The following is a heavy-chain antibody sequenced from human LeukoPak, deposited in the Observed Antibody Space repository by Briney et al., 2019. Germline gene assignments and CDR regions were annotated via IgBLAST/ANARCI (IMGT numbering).Heavy chain of an antibody. CDR2: ISAYNGNT. Sequence: GASVKVSCKASGYTFTSYGISWVRQAPGQGLEWMGWISAYNGNTNYAQKLQGRVTMTTDTSTSTAYMELRSLRSDDTAVYYCARSIIVVVPASRYYYYMDVWGKGTTVTVSS. CDR3: ARSIIVVVPASRYYYYMDV. J-gene: IGHJ6*03. D-gene: IGHD2-2*01. CDR1: GYTFTSYG. V-gene: IGHV1-18*01.